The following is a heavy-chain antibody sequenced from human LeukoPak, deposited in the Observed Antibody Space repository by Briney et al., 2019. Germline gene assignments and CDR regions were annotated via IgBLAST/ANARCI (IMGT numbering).Heavy chain of an antibody. V-gene: IGHV4-59*01. CDR1: GCSFSSYY. Sequence: PSETLSLTCTVSGCSFSSYYWSWIRQPPGKGLEWVGYIYYSGSTYYKPSLKSRVTISVDTSKNQFSLKLSTVTAADTAVYYCAREEVLWFGESSFGFDPWGQGTLDTVSS. CDR3: AREEVLWFGESSFGFDP. D-gene: IGHD3-10*01. J-gene: IGHJ5*02. CDR2: IYYSGST.